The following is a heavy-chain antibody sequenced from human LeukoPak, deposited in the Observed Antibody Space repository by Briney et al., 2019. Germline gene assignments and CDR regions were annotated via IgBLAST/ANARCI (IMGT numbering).Heavy chain of an antibody. D-gene: IGHD4-17*01. CDR2: IYSGGST. CDR3: ARVGGYGDYSFSY. V-gene: IGHV3-53*04. Sequence: GGSLRLSCAASGFTVSSNYMSWVRQAPAKGLEWVSVIYSGGSTYYADSVKGRFTLSRHNSKNTLYLQMNSLRAEDTAVYYCARVGGYGDYSFSYWGQGTLVTVSS. CDR1: GFTVSSNY. J-gene: IGHJ4*02.